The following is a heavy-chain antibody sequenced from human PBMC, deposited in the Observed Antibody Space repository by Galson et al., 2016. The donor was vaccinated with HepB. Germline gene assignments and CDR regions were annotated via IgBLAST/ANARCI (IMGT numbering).Heavy chain of an antibody. CDR3: ATDRYNIFTVYYKDY. CDR2: IYYSGAT. CDR1: NDSITNHY. D-gene: IGHD3-9*01. J-gene: IGHJ4*02. Sequence: SETLSLTCTVSNDSITNHYWSWIRQPPGKGLEWIGYIYYSGATNYNPALKSRVTISVDKTTNQFSLQLNSVTAADTAVYYCATDRYNIFTVYYKDYWGQGTLVTVSS. V-gene: IGHV4-59*11.